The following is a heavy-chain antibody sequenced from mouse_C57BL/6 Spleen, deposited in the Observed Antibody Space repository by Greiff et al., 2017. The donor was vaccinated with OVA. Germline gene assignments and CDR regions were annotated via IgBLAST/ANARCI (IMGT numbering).Heavy chain of an antibody. CDR2: IYPGDGDT. D-gene: IGHD2-3*01. CDR3: ARDDGPRGAMDY. J-gene: IGHJ4*01. Sequence: QVQLKESGPELVKPGASVKISCKASGYAFSSSWMNWVKQRPGKGLEWIGRIYPGDGDTNYNGKFKGKATLTADKSSSTAYMHLSSLTSEDSAVYFCARDDGPRGAMDYWGQGTSVTVSS. CDR1: GYAFSSSW. V-gene: IGHV1-82*01.